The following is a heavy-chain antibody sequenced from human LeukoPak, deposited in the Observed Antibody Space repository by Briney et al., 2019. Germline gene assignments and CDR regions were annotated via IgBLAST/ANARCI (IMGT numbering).Heavy chain of an antibody. CDR3: AKDRYIVVVPAAIGGFDY. CDR1: GFTFSSYG. V-gene: IGHV3-30*02. J-gene: IGHJ4*02. Sequence: GGSLRLSCAASGFTFSSYGMHWVRQAPGKGLEWVAFIRYDGSNKYYADSVKGRFTISRDNSKNTLYLQMNSLRAEDTAVYYCAKDRYIVVVPAAIGGFDYWGQGSLITVSS. D-gene: IGHD2-2*01. CDR2: IRYDGSNK.